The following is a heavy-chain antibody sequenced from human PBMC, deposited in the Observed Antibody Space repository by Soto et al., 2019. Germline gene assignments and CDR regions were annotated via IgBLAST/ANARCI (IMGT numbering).Heavy chain of an antibody. CDR1: GFTFRSYV. CDR3: ARGGTTWGFDV. CDR2: TSYDGSDK. V-gene: IGHV3-30*19. J-gene: IGHJ1*01. D-gene: IGHD3-16*01. Sequence: QVQLVESGGGVVQPGTSLRVSCVGSGFTFRSYVIHWVRQAPGKGLEWVALTSYDGSDKYYDDSVRGRFTISRDNSRNTVDLQMDSLSLEDTALYYCARGGTTWGFDVWGQGTLVSVSS.